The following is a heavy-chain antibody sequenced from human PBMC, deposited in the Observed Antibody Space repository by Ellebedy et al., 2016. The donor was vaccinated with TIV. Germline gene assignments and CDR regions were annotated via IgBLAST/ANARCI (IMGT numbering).Heavy chain of an antibody. CDR1: GYTFTSYG. D-gene: IGHD6-13*01. V-gene: IGHV1-8*02. CDR2: MNPNSGNT. J-gene: IGHJ4*02. Sequence: AASVKVSCKASGYTFTSYGINWVRQATGQGLEWMGWMNPNSGNTGYAQTFQGRVTMTRDTSISTAYMELSSLRSEDTAVYFCAREVITAANIQPTFDYWGQGTLVTVSS. CDR3: AREVITAANIQPTFDY.